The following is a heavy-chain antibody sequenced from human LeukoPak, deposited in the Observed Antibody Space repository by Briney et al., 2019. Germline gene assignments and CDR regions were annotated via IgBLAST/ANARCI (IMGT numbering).Heavy chain of an antibody. D-gene: IGHD6-6*01. V-gene: IGHV3-23*01. Sequence: PGGSLRLSCAASGFTFSSYAMSWVRQAPGKGLEWVSAISGSGGSTYYADSVKGRFTISRDNSKNTLYLQMNSLRAEDTAVYYCAEGPIAARPSWYMDVWGKGTTVTVSS. CDR3: AEGPIAARPSWYMDV. J-gene: IGHJ6*03. CDR2: ISGSGGST. CDR1: GFTFSSYA.